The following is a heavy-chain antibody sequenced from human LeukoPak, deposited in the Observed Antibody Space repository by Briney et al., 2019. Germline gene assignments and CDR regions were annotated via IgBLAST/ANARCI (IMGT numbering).Heavy chain of an antibody. Sequence: ASVKVSCTASGGTFSSYAISWVRQAPGQGLEWMGGIIPIFGTANYAQKFQGRVTITADESTSTAYMELSSLRSEDTAVYYCAREANHSGNFDYWGQGTLVTVSS. CDR1: GGTFSSYA. V-gene: IGHV1-69*13. CDR3: AREANHSGNFDY. D-gene: IGHD3-10*01. CDR2: IIPIFGTA. J-gene: IGHJ4*02.